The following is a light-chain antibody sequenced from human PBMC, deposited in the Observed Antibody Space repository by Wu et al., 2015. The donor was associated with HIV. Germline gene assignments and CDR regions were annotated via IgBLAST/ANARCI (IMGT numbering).Light chain of an antibody. CDR2: GAS. V-gene: IGKV3-15*01. J-gene: IGKJ4*01. CDR1: QSVSNN. Sequence: EIVMTQSPATLSVSPGERATLSCRASQSVSNNLAWYQQKPGQAPRLLIYGASARATAIPARFTGSGSGTEFTLTISSLQSEDFAVYYCQHYDNWPLTFGGGPRLRSN. CDR3: QHYDNWPLT.